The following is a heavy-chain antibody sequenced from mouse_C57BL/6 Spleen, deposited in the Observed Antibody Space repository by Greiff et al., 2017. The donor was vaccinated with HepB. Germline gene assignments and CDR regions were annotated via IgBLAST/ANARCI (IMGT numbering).Heavy chain of an antibody. CDR1: GFTFSSYA. J-gene: IGHJ1*03. CDR2: ISSGGDYI. CDR3: TRGGGNYGYWYFDV. V-gene: IGHV5-9-1*02. D-gene: IGHD2-1*01. Sequence: DVMLVESGEGLVKPGGSLKLSCAASGFTFSSYAMSWVRQTPEKRLEWVAYISSGGDYIYYADTVKGRFTISRDNARNTLYLQMSSLKSEDTAMYYCTRGGGNYGYWYFDVWGTGTTVTVSS.